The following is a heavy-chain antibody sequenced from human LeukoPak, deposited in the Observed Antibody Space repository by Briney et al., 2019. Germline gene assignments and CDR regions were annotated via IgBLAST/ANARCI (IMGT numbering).Heavy chain of an antibody. D-gene: IGHD3-10*01. V-gene: IGHV4-39*07. CDR2: IYYSGST. J-gene: IGHJ5*02. CDR3: ATRRRAYYYGSGSYENWFDP. CDR1: GGSISSSSYY. Sequence: SETLSLTCTVSGGSISSSSYYWGWIRQPPGKGLEWIGSIYYSGSTYYNPSLKSRVTISVDTSKNQFSLKLSSVTAADTAVYYCATRRRAYYYGSGSYENWFDPWGQGTLVTVSS.